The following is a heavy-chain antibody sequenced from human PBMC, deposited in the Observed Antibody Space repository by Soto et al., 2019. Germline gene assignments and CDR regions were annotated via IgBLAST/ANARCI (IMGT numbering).Heavy chain of an antibody. CDR3: ARGAGTVVKGYFDY. D-gene: IGHD2-15*01. J-gene: IGHJ4*02. V-gene: IGHV1-69*01. Sequence: QVQLVQSGAEVKKPGSSVKVSCKASRGTFSSYAISWVRQAPGQGLEWMGGIIPIFGTANYAQKFRGRVTITADESTSTAYMELSSLRSEDTAVYYCARGAGTVVKGYFDYWGQGTLVTVSS. CDR2: IIPIFGTA. CDR1: RGTFSSYA.